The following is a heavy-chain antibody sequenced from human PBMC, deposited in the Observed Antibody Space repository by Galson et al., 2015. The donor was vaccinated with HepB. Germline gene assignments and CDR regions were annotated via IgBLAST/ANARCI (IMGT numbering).Heavy chain of an antibody. CDR3: ARGTYGDFSFDS. V-gene: IGHV3-48*02. CDR2: ISSSSSTI. D-gene: IGHD4-17*01. Sequence: SLRLSCAASGFTFSSYSMNWVRQAPGKGLEWVSYISSSSSTIYYADSVKGRFTISRDIAKNSLYLQMNSLRDEDTAVYYCARGTYGDFSFDSWGQGTLVTVSS. J-gene: IGHJ4*02. CDR1: GFTFSSYS.